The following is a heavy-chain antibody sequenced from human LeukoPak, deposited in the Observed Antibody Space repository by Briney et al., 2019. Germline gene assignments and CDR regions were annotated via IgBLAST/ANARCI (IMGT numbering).Heavy chain of an antibody. Sequence: GGSLRLSCAAPGFTFSSYSMNWVRQAPGKGLEWVSSISSSSSYIYYADSVKGRFTISRDNAKNSLYLQMNSLRAEDAAVYYCARDQGRGYSYGSRGQGTLVTVSS. V-gene: IGHV3-21*01. J-gene: IGHJ4*02. CDR2: ISSSSSYI. CDR1: GFTFSSYS. D-gene: IGHD5-18*01. CDR3: ARDQGRGYSYGS.